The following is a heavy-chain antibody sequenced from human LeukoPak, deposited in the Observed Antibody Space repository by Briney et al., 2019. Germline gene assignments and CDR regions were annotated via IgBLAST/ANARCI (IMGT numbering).Heavy chain of an antibody. V-gene: IGHV6-1*01. Sequence: SQTLSLTCAISGDSVSSNSAAWNWIRQSPSRGLEWLGRTYYRSKWYNDYAVSVKSRITINPDTSKNQFSLQLNSVTPEDTAVYYCARARGVWGEWSPYYFDYWGQGTLVTVSS. J-gene: IGHJ4*02. CDR3: ARARGVWGEWSPYYFDY. CDR1: GDSVSSNSAA. D-gene: IGHD3-16*01. CDR2: TYYRSKWYN.